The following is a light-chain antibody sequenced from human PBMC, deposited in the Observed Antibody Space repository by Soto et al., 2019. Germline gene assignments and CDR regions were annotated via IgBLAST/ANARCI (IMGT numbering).Light chain of an antibody. CDR2: NAS. CDR3: QQYNSYRT. J-gene: IGKJ1*01. CDR1: QSISSW. V-gene: IGKV1-5*03. Sequence: INMTQSPSTLASSVVDRVTITFRASQSISSWLAWYQQKPVKAPKLLIYNASSLESGVPSRFSGSGSGTEFTLTISSLQPDDFATYYCQQYNSYRTFGQGTKVDI.